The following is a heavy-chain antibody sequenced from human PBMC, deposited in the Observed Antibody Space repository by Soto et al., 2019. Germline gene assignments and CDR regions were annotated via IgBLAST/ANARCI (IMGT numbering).Heavy chain of an antibody. J-gene: IGHJ3*02. CDR1: GFTFSSYG. Sequence: QVQLVESGGGVVQPGRSLRLSCAASGFTFSSYGMHWVRQAPGKGLEWVAVIWYDGSNKYYADSVKGRFTISRDNSKNTLYLQMNSLRAEDTAVYYCARIGSGWYNAFDIRGQGTMVTVSS. V-gene: IGHV3-33*01. CDR2: IWYDGSNK. CDR3: ARIGSGWYNAFDI. D-gene: IGHD6-19*01.